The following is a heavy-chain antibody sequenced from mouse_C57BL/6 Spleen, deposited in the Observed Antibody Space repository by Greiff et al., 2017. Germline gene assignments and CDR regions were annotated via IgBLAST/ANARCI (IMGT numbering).Heavy chain of an antibody. CDR3: SRDGYYVDYYAMDY. CDR2: IYPRSGNT. V-gene: IGHV1-81*01. CDR1: GYTFTSYG. J-gene: IGHJ4*01. Sequence: VQGVESGAELARPGASVKLSCKASGYTFTSYGISWVKQRTGQGLEWIGEIYPRSGNTYYNEKFKGKATLTADKSSSTAYMELRSLTSEDSAVYFCSRDGYYVDYYAMDYWGQGTSVTVSS. D-gene: IGHD2-3*01.